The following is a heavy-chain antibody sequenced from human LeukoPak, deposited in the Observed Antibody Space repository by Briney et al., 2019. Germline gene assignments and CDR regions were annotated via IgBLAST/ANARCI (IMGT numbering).Heavy chain of an antibody. CDR2: INTNSGGT. CDR3: ARTSHESVLYWSDP. CDR1: GYPFTGYY. Sequence: ASVKVSCKASGYPFTGYYMHWVRQAPGQGLEWMGWINTNSGGTNLAQKFQGRVTMTRDTSISTAYMELSSLRSDDTAVYYCARTSHESVLYWSDPWGQGTLVNVSS. V-gene: IGHV1-2*02. J-gene: IGHJ5*02. D-gene: IGHD3-16*01.